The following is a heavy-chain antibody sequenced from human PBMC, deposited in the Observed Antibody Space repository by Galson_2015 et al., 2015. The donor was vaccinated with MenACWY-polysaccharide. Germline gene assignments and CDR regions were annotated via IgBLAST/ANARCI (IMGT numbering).Heavy chain of an antibody. Sequence: SGAEVKQPGESLKISCKGSGYMFATYWIGWVRQMPGKGLEWMGIIYPGDSDTRYSPSFRGQVTISVDKSTSTAYVQWSSLKASDTAMYYCASQGTAETTFPAYWGQGTLVTVSS. CDR2: IYPGDSDT. J-gene: IGHJ4*02. CDR3: ASQGTAETTFPAY. CDR1: GYMFATYW. D-gene: IGHD2/OR15-2a*01. V-gene: IGHV5-51*03.